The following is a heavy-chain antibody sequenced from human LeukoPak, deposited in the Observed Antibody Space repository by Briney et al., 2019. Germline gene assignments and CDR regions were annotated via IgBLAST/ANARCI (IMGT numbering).Heavy chain of an antibody. CDR2: INPDSGVT. V-gene: IGHV1-2*02. CDR1: GYTFTGFY. CDR3: ARALYYDGPAYCPHFKY. J-gene: IGHJ4*02. D-gene: IGHD3-22*01. Sequence: ASVKVSCKASGYTFTGFYIHWVRQAPGQGLEWMGWINPDSGVTHLAQKFQGRVSMTRDTSINTAYMEVRRLTSDDTAVYYCARALYYDGPAYCPHFKYWGQGALVTASS.